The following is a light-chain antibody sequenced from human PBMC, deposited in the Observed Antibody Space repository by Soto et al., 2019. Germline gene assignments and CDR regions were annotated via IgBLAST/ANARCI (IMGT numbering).Light chain of an antibody. J-gene: IGKJ1*01. V-gene: IGKV3-20*01. CDR2: GAS. CDR1: QSVSSSY. Sequence: EIVLTQPPGTLSLSPGERATLSCRASQSVSSSYLAWYQQKPGQAPRLLIYGASSRATGIPDRFSGSGSGTDFTLTISRLEPEDFAAYYCQQYGSSPTFGQGTKVEIK. CDR3: QQYGSSPT.